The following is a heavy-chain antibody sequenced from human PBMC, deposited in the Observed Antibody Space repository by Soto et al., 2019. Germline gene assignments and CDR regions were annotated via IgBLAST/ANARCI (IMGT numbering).Heavy chain of an antibody. CDR2: MYSGGGT. CDR3: AMMIAAAATY. V-gene: IGHV3-53*01. D-gene: IGHD6-13*01. CDR1: GFTVSSSY. J-gene: IGHJ4*02. Sequence: ESGGGLIQAGGSLRLSCAGSGFTVSSSYMGWVRQAPGKGLECVSFMYSGGGTYYADSVKGRFTISRDNSKNTLYLQMNSLRAEDTAVYYCAMMIAAAATYWGQGTLVTVSS.